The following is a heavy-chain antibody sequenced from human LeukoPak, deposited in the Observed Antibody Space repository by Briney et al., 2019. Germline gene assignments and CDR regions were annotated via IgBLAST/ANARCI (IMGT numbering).Heavy chain of an antibody. J-gene: IGHJ4*02. CDR2: IIPILGIA. CDR1: RGTFSSYA. V-gene: IGHV1-69*04. D-gene: IGHD2-2*01. CDR3: AYCSSTSCRCFDY. Sequence: SVKVSCKASRGTFSSYAISWVRQAPGQGLEWMGRIIPILGIANYAQKFQGRVTITADKSTSTAYMELSSLRSEDTAVYYCAYCSSTSCRCFDYWGQGTLVTVSS.